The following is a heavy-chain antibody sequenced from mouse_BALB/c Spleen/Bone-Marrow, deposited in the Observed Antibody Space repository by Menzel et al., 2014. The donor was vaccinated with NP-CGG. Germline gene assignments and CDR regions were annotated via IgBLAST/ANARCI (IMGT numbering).Heavy chain of an antibody. CDR1: GFTFSSFG. CDR3: ARGITTGFAY. J-gene: IGHJ3*01. D-gene: IGHD2-4*01. V-gene: IGHV5-17*02. CDR2: ISSGSSTI. Sequence: EVQVVESGGGLVQPGGSRKPSCAASGFTFSSFGMHWVRQAPEKGLEWVAYISSGSSTIYYADTVKGRFTISRDNPKNTLFLQMTSLRSEDTAMYYCARGITTGFAYWGQGTLVTVSA.